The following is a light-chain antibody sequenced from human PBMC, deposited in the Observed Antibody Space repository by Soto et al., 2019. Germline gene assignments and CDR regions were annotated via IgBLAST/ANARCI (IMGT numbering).Light chain of an antibody. CDR2: EVT. V-gene: IGLV2-8*01. CDR3: SSYAGSNNLI. Sequence: QTALTQPPSASRSPGQSVTISCTGTGSDVGAYNYVSWYQHHPGKAPKLMIYEVTKRPSGVPDRFSGSKSGSTASLTVSGLQAEDEADYYCSSYAGSNNLIFGGGTKVTVL. CDR1: GSDVGAYNY. J-gene: IGLJ2*01.